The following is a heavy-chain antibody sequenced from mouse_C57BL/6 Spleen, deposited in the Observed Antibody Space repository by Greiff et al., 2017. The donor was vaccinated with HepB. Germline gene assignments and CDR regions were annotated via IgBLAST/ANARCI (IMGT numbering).Heavy chain of an antibody. CDR2: INYDGSST. CDR3: ARAGSWYFDV. D-gene: IGHD1-1*01. Sequence: DVQLVESEGGLVQPGSSMKLSCTASGFTFSDYYMAWVRQVPEKGLEWVANINYDGSSTYYLDSLKSRFIISRDNAKNILYLQMSSLKSEDTATYYCARAGSWYFDVWGTGTTVTVSS. V-gene: IGHV5-16*01. CDR1: GFTFSDYY. J-gene: IGHJ1*03.